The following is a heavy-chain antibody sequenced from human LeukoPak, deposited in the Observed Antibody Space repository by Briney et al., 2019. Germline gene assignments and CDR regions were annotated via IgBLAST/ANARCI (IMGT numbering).Heavy chain of an antibody. Sequence: LGESLKISCKASGYSFSNYWIGWVRQVPGKGLEWMGIVVVLDATTSTRPSFQGQVTISDHKSISTAYLQWSSLKASDTAVYYCARPGERSRRDWNLDQWGQGTLVTVSS. D-gene: IGHD1-1*01. J-gene: IGHJ4*02. CDR3: ARPGERSRRDWNLDQ. CDR2: VVVLDATT. CDR1: GYSFSNYW. V-gene: IGHV5-51*01.